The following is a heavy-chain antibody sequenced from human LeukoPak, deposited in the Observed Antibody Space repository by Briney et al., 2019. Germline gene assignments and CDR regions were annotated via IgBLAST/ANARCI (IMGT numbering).Heavy chain of an antibody. V-gene: IGHV3-30-3*01. D-gene: IGHD3-22*01. J-gene: IGHJ4*02. CDR1: GFTFSSYA. Sequence: PGGSLRLSCAASGFTFSSYAMHWVRQAPGKGLEWVAVISYDGGNKYYADSVKGRFTISRDNSKNTLYLQMNSLRAEDTAVYYCARSSGYYLNYFDYWGQGTLVTVSS. CDR2: ISYDGGNK. CDR3: ARSSGYYLNYFDY.